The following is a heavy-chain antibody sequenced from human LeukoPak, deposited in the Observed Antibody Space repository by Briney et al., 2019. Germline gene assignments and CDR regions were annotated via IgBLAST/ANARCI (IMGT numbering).Heavy chain of an antibody. CDR2: IYPGDSET. CDR3: ARPGYGDYVRY. Sequence: GESLKISCKVSGYSFTSYYIGWVRQMPGKGLEWMGIIYPGDSETRYSPSFQGQVTISADKSISTAYLQWTSLKASDTAIYYCARPGYGDYVRYWGQGTLVTVSS. CDR1: GYSFTSYY. J-gene: IGHJ4*02. V-gene: IGHV5-51*01. D-gene: IGHD4-17*01.